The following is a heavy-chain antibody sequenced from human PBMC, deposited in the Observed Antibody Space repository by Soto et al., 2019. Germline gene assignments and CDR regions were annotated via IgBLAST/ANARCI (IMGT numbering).Heavy chain of an antibody. V-gene: IGHV3-33*01. Sequence: GGSLRLSCAASGFTFSSYGMHWVRQAPGKGLEWVAVIWYDGSNKYYADSVKGRFTISRDNSKNTLYLQMNSLRAEDTAVYYCARDWMKYSGYSLLGYWGQGTLVTVSS. CDR2: IWYDGSNK. CDR1: GFTFSSYG. D-gene: IGHD5-12*01. CDR3: ARDWMKYSGYSLLGY. J-gene: IGHJ4*02.